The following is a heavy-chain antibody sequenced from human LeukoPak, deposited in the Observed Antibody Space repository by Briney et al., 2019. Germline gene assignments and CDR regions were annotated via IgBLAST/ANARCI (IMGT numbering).Heavy chain of an antibody. J-gene: IGHJ3*02. V-gene: IGHV1-69*13. D-gene: IGHD3-22*01. CDR2: IIPIFGTA. Sequence: SVKVFCKASGGTFSSYAISWVRQAPGQGLEWMGGIIPIFGTANYAQKFQGRVTITADESTSTAYMELSSLRSEDTAVYYCARDPYYYDSSGYDEVAFDIWGQGTMVTVSS. CDR3: ARDPYYYDSSGYDEVAFDI. CDR1: GGTFSSYA.